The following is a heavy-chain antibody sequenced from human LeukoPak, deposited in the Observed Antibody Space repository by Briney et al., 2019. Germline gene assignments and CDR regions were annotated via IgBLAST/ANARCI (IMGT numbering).Heavy chain of an antibody. CDR1: GFTFTTYW. CDR3: ARDQLLRKPSKSYYYDSSGPADY. J-gene: IGHJ4*02. D-gene: IGHD3-22*01. CDR2: IKQDGSEK. V-gene: IGHV3-7*01. Sequence: GGSLRLSCVASGFTFTTYWMSWVRQAPGKGLEWVANIKQDGSEKYYVDSVKGRFTISRDNAKNSLYLQMNSLRAEDTAVYYCARDQLLRKPSKSYYYDSSGPADYWGQGTLVTVSS.